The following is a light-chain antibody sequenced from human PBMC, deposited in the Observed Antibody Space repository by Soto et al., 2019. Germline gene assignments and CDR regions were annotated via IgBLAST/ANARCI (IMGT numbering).Light chain of an antibody. CDR3: NSYTSKSTGV. J-gene: IGLJ1*01. CDR2: EVS. Sequence: QSALTQPASVSGSPGQSITISCTGTSSDVGGYNYVSWYQQHPGKAPKLIIYEVSNRPSGVCNRFSGSTSGNTASLTISGLQDEDEADYYCNSYTSKSTGVFGTGTKVTVL. V-gene: IGLV2-14*01. CDR1: SSDVGGYNY.